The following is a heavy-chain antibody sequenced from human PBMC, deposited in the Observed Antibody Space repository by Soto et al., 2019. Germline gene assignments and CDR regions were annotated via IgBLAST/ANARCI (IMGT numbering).Heavy chain of an antibody. CDR1: GGSITNTSYY. CDR2: IYYSGTT. V-gene: IGHV4-39*01. Sequence: KSSETLSLTRTVSGGSITNTSYYWGWIRQPPGKGLEWMGSIYYSGTTYNNPSLKSRVTMSIDTSKNQFSLKLSSVTAADTAVYYCASDRLTKYGEGHLYYFDYWGQGALVTVS. J-gene: IGHJ4*02. CDR3: ASDRLTKYGEGHLYYFDY. D-gene: IGHD3-3*01.